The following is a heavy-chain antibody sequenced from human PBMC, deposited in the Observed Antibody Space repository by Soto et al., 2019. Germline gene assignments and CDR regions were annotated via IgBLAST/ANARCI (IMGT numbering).Heavy chain of an antibody. CDR2: IATTVSGT. CDR1: GFTLSNYA. CDR3: AKDQFQGNGVFDGFDI. Sequence: GGSLRLSCAASGFTLSNYAMSWVRQAPGKGLEWVSTIATTVSGTYYADSVKGRSTISRDNSNNMLFLQMNSLRADDTAVYYCAKDQFQGNGVFDGFDIWGQGTKVTVSS. D-gene: IGHD2-8*01. V-gene: IGHV3-23*01. J-gene: IGHJ3*02.